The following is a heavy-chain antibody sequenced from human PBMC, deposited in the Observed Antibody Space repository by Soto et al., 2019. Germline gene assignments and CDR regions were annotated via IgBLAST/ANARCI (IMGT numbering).Heavy chain of an antibody. CDR2: IWSDGNNR. CDR1: GFMFSNHG. CDR3: VRGDNWNDEASDY. J-gene: IGHJ4*02. D-gene: IGHD1-1*01. Sequence: QVQLVESGGGVVQPGRSLRLSCAASGFMFSNHGMHWVRQAPGKGLEWVAVIWSDGNNRYYADSVKGRITISRDNYKNTVYLQMNSLRAEDTAVYYCVRGDNWNDEASDYWGQGTLVTVSS. V-gene: IGHV3-33*01.